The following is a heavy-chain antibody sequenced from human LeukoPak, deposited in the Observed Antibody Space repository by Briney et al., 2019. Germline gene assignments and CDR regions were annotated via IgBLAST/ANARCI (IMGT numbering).Heavy chain of an antibody. D-gene: IGHD3-16*01. CDR2: ISSGGTT. CDR1: GFPVSSNH. V-gene: IGHV3-53*01. CDR3: ASWGPLIAHGY. J-gene: IGHJ4*02. Sequence: GGSLRLSCAVSGFPVSSNHMSWVRQAPGKGLERVSIISSGGTTYYPDPVKGRFTISRDNSKSTLYLQMNSLRAEDTAVYYCASWGPLIAHGYWGQGTLVTVSS.